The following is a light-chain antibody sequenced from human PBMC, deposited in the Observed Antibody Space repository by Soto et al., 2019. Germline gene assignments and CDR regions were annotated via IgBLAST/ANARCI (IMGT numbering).Light chain of an antibody. CDR3: FQHNSYPLT. Sequence: IQMTQSPSAMSASVGDRVTITCRASQGINNDLAWFQQKPGNVPKRLIYSASTVQGGVPSRFSGSGSGTECTRTIRSLQPEDCATYYCFQHNSYPLTFGGGTKVEI. V-gene: IGKV1-17*03. CDR1: QGINND. CDR2: SAS. J-gene: IGKJ4*01.